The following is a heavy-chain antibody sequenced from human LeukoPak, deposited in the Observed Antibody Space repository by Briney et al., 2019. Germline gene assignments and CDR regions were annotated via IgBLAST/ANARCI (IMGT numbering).Heavy chain of an antibody. CDR2: TKHDEYEK. J-gene: IGHJ6*03. CDR1: GFTFSNYW. Sequence: GGSLTLSCAASGFTFSNYWMTWVRQAPGKGLEWVANTKHDEYEKYYADSVEGRYTIYRDNAKNSLYLHMNYLRAEDTAVYFCARDGARATRYYHMDVWGKGTTVTVSS. CDR3: ARDGARATRYYHMDV. D-gene: IGHD4/OR15-4a*01. V-gene: IGHV3-7*01.